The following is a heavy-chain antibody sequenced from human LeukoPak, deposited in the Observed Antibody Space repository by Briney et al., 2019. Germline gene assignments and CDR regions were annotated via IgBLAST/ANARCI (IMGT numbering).Heavy chain of an antibody. Sequence: GGSLRLSCAASGFTFSSYAMSWVRQAPGKGLEWVSAISDNSGSTYYADSVKGRFTISRDNSKNSLYLQMNSLRAEDTAVYYCARKRALLWFGEGDAFDIWGQGTMVTVSS. CDR2: ISDNSGST. V-gene: IGHV3-23*01. CDR1: GFTFSSYA. CDR3: ARKRALLWFGEGDAFDI. D-gene: IGHD3-10*01. J-gene: IGHJ3*02.